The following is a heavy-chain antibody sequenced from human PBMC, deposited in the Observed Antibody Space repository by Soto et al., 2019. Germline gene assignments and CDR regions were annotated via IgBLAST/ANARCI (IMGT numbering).Heavy chain of an antibody. J-gene: IGHJ6*01. CDR2: IFYSGST. CDR1: GGSINAFF. V-gene: IGHV4-59*01. Sequence: QVQLQESGPGLVKPSETLSLTCTVSGGSINAFFWSWVRQPLGKGLESIGYIFYSGSTNYNPSLKSRVTISLDTSKTQFSLNLTSVTAADTAVYYCATQTGLYYY. CDR3: ATQTGLYYY.